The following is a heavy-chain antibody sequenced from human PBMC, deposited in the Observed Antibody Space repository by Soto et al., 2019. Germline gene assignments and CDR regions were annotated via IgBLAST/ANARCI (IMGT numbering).Heavy chain of an antibody. J-gene: IGHJ4*02. CDR2: INAGNGNT. Sequence: ASVKVSCKASGYTVTGYDIHWVRQATGQGLEWMGWINAGNGNTKYSQKFQGRVTITRDTSASTAYMELSSLRSEDTAVYYCARAVGGPTSNLDYWGQGTLVTVSS. CDR3: ARAVGGPTSNLDY. CDR1: GYTVTGYD. V-gene: IGHV1-3*01. D-gene: IGHD3-16*01.